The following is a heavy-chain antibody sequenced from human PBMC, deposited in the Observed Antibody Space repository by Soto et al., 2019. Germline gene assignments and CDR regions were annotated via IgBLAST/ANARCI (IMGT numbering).Heavy chain of an antibody. CDR1: GSSIISGGYY. Sequence: PSETLSLTCTFSGSSIISGGYYWSWVRQNPRRGLEWIGNIYYSGNTYYNPSLKSRLTISVDTSKNQFSLDLSSVTAADTAVYYCARDRLMATAGTARHYFGLDVWGQGTTVTVSS. V-gene: IGHV4-31*03. CDR2: IYYSGNT. J-gene: IGHJ6*02. D-gene: IGHD5-18*01. CDR3: ARDRLMATAGTARHYFGLDV.